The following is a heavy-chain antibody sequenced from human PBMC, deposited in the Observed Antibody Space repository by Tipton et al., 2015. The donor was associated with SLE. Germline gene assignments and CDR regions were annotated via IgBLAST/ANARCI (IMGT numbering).Heavy chain of an antibody. J-gene: IGHJ3*02. Sequence: GSLRLSCAASGFTFSSYAMSWVRQAPGKGLEWVSAISGSGGSTYYADSVKGRFTISRDNSKNTLYLQMNSLRAEDTAVYYCAKNLMAHQAFDIWGQGTMVTVSS. CDR2: ISGSGGST. CDR3: AKNLMAHQAFDI. CDR1: GFTFSSYA. V-gene: IGHV3-23*01. D-gene: IGHD2-8*01.